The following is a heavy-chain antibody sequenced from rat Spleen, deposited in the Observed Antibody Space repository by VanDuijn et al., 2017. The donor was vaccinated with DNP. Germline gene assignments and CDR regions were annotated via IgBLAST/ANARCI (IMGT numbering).Heavy chain of an antibody. Sequence: EVQLVESGGGLVQPGRSLKLSCAASGFSFSDFYMAWVRQAPTKGLEWVATVSYDGGSIHYRDSVKGRFTGSRDNAKSTLYLQMDSLRPEDTGTYYCARPDYWGQGVMVTVSS. CDR1: GFSFSDFY. CDR3: ARPDY. J-gene: IGHJ2*01. V-gene: IGHV5-7*01. CDR2: VSYDGGSI.